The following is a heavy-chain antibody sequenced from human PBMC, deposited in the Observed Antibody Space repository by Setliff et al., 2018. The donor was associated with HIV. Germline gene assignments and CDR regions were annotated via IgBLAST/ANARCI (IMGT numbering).Heavy chain of an antibody. J-gene: IGHJ4*02. D-gene: IGHD5-18*01. Sequence: PGGSLRLSCAASGFTFSSYEMNWVRQAPGKGLEWVSVIYGGGTTHYADSVKGRFTISRDNSKNTLYLQMNSLRADDTAVYYCVKDSEGGYTYGAYDYWGQGTLVTVSS. CDR1: GFTFSSYE. CDR2: IYGGGTT. CDR3: VKDSEGGYTYGAYDY. V-gene: IGHV3-66*01.